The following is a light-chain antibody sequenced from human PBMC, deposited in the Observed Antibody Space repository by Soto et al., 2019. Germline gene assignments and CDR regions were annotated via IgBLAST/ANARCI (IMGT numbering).Light chain of an antibody. V-gene: IGKV1-39*01. CDR1: QNISTN. J-gene: IGKJ4*01. CDR2: AAS. Sequence: DIHITQSPSSLSASLGDRVTITCRTSQNISTNLNWYQQKPGKAPNLLIYAASTLQSGVPSRFSGRGSGTDLTLTVSSLQPEDFATYYCQQSYNTPLTFGGGTKVDIK. CDR3: QQSYNTPLT.